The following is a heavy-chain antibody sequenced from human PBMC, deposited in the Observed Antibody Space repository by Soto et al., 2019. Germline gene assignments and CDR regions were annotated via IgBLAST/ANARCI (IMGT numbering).Heavy chain of an antibody. CDR2: MNQDGSEK. V-gene: IGHV3-7*01. D-gene: IGHD3-3*01. J-gene: IGHJ6*02. CDR3: ARPDYDFWSDYYYGMDV. CDR1: GFTFSNSW. Sequence: PGGSLRLSCAASGFTFSNSWMTWVRQAPGKGLEWVANMNQDGSEKYYVDSVKGRFTISRDNAKNSLYLQMNSLRAEDTAVYYCARPDYDFWSDYYYGMDVWGQGTTVTVSS.